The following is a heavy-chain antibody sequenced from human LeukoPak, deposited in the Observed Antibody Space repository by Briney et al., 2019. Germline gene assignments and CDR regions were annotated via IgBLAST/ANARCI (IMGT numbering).Heavy chain of an antibody. CDR2: IRSKANSYAT. V-gene: IGHV3-73*01. CDR3: ARPQAYSGYDSAYYYYGMDV. J-gene: IGHJ6*02. CDR1: GFTFSTYA. D-gene: IGHD5-12*01. Sequence: PGGSLRLSCAASGFTFSTYAMHWVRQASGKGLEWVGRIRSKANSYATAYAASVKGRFTISRDDSKNTAYPQMNSLQTEDTAVYYCARPQAYSGYDSAYYYYGMDVWGQGTTVTVSS.